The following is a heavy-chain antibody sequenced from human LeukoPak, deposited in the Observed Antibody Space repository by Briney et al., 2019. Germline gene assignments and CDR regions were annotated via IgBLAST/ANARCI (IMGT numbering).Heavy chain of an antibody. D-gene: IGHD3-3*01. CDR1: GFTVSSNY. V-gene: IGHV3-53*01. J-gene: IGHJ5*02. Sequence: PGGSLRLSCAASGFTVSSNYMSWVRQAPGKGLEWVSVIYSGGSTHYADSVKGRFTISRDNSKNTLYLQMNSLRAEDTAVYYCAKGTYYDFWGNWFDPWGQGTLVTVSS. CDR2: IYSGGST. CDR3: AKGTYYDFWGNWFDP.